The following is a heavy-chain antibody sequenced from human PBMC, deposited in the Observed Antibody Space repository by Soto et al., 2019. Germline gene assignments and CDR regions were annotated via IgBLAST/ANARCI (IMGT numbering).Heavy chain of an antibody. Sequence: EVQLVESEGGLVQPGGSLSLSCAASGFTFSYYWMHWVRQSPGQGLVWVSRIHSDGSSTTYADSVKGRFTISRDNAKNTLYLQMNSLRAEDTAVYYCARGDRGAFDLWGQGTMVTVSS. V-gene: IGHV3-74*01. J-gene: IGHJ3*01. CDR2: IHSDGSST. D-gene: IGHD2-21*02. CDR1: GFTFSYYW. CDR3: ARGDRGAFDL.